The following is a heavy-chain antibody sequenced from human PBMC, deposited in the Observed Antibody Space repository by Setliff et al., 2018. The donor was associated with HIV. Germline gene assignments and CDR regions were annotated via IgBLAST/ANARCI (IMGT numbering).Heavy chain of an antibody. CDR1: GGSISGASYY. D-gene: IGHD3-9*01. Sequence: PSETLSLTCTVSGGSISGASYYWGWIRQPPGTGLEWIGSISSSGNTYCNPSLKSRVTTSVDTPKNQFSLKLNSVTAADTAVYYCAKTIGRYFDIFDNWGQGTLVTVSS. CDR2: ISSSGNT. CDR3: AKTIGRYFDIFDN. J-gene: IGHJ4*02. V-gene: IGHV4-39*01.